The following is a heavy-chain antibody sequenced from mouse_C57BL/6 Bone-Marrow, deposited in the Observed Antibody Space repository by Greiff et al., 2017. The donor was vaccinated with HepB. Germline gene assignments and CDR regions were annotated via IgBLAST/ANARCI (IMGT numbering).Heavy chain of an antibody. Sequence: EVQLVESGPELVKPGASVKMSCKASGYTFTDYNMHWVKQSHGKSLEWIGYINPNNGGTSYNQKFKGKATLTVNKSSSTAYMELRSLTSEDSAVYYCASPYYDYVYFDYWGQGTTLTVSS. CDR1: GYTFTDYN. CDR2: INPNNGGT. V-gene: IGHV1-22*01. CDR3: ASPYYDYVYFDY. J-gene: IGHJ2*01. D-gene: IGHD2-4*01.